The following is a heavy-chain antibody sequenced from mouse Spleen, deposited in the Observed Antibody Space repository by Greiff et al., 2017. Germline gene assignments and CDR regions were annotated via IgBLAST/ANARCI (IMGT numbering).Heavy chain of an antibody. CDR2: LHPNCGCP. V-gene: IGHV1-64*01. Sequence: QVQLQQPGAELVKPGASAKLSCKASGYTFTSYWMHWVTQRPGQGLEWIGMLHPNCGCPHHNEKFKSKATLTVDKSSSTAYMQLGSLASEDSAVYYCAGTGTGNYFDYWGQGTTLTVSS. CDR3: AGTGTGNYFDY. D-gene: IGHD4-1*01. CDR1: GYTFTSYW. J-gene: IGHJ2*01.